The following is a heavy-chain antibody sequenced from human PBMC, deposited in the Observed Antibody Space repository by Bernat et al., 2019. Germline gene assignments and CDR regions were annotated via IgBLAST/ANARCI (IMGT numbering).Heavy chain of an antibody. D-gene: IGHD6-13*01. CDR2: INSDGSST. J-gene: IGHJ4*02. Sequence: EVQLVESGGGLVKPGGSLRLSCAASGFTFSNAWMNWVRQAPGKGLVWVSRINSDGSSTSYADSVKGRFTISRDIAKNTLYLQMNSLRAEDTAVYYCARVEYYSSSPNGYWGQGTLVTVSS. CDR1: GFTFSNAW. V-gene: IGHV3-74*02. CDR3: ARVEYYSSSPNGY.